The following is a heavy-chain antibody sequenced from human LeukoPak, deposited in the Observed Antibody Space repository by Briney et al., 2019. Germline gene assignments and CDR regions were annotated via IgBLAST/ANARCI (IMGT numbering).Heavy chain of an antibody. V-gene: IGHV3-43D*03. J-gene: IGHJ4*02. D-gene: IGHD6-19*01. Sequence: PGGSLRLSCAASGFTFDDYGMHWVRQAPGKGLEWVSLIIWDDGSTYYADSVKGRFTISRDNSKNSLYLQMNSLRAEDTAVYYCASRGIAVAGRETNNDYWGQGTLVTVSS. CDR2: IIWDDGST. CDR1: GFTFDDYG. CDR3: ASRGIAVAGRETNNDY.